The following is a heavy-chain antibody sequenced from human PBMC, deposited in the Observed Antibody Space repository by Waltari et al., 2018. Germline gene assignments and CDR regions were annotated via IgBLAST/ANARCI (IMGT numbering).Heavy chain of an antibody. J-gene: IGHJ6*02. CDR3: ARDYCDRTNCHGMDV. CDR2: ISYNGRNI. Sequence: QVQLVESGGGVVQPGRSLRLSCEASEFIFSTYAMHWVRQAPGKGLEWVAVISYNGRNIYYLDSVKGRFTVSRDNSKKMLYLQMNGLRTDDTAVYYCARDYCDRTNCHGMDVWGQGTTVTV. V-gene: IGHV3-30*04. CDR1: EFIFSTYA. D-gene: IGHD3-22*01.